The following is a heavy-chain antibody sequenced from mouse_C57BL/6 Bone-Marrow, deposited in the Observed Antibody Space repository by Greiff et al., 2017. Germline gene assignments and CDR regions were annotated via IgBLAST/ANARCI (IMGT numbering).Heavy chain of an antibody. Sequence: QVQLQQPGAELVKPGASVKLSCKASGYTFTSYWMQWVKQRPGQGLEWIGEIDPSDSYTNYNQKFKGKATLTVDTPSSTAYMQLSSLTSEDSAVYYCARRDYGVWFDYWCQGNALPVSS. D-gene: IGHD1-1*01. CDR3: ARRDYGVWFDY. J-gene: IGHJ2*01. CDR2: IDPSDSYT. CDR1: GYTFTSYW. V-gene: IGHV1-50*01.